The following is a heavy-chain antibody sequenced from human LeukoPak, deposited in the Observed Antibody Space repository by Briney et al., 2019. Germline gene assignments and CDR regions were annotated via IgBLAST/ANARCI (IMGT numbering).Heavy chain of an antibody. CDR3: ARDPPYYYDSSGWNDY. CDR1: GGTFSSYA. Sequence: SVKVSCKASGGTFSSYAISWVRQAPGQGLEWMGRIIPILGIANYAQKFQGRVTITADKSTSTAYMELSSLRSEDTAVYYCARDPPYYYDSSGWNDYWGQGTLVTVS. V-gene: IGHV1-69*04. CDR2: IIPILGIA. D-gene: IGHD3-22*01. J-gene: IGHJ4*02.